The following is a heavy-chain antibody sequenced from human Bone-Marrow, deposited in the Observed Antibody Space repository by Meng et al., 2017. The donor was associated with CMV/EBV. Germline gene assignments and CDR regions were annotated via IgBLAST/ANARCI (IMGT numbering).Heavy chain of an antibody. D-gene: IGHD4-23*01. J-gene: IGHJ5*02. CDR2: IYYSGST. Sequence: GSLRLSCTASGGSISSSSYYWGWIRQPPGKGLEWIGSIYYSGSTYYNPSLKSRVTISVDTSKNQFSLKLSSVTAADTAVYYCAREKGNYGGAYNWFDPWGQGTLVTVSS. CDR1: GGSISSSSYY. V-gene: IGHV4-39*07. CDR3: AREKGNYGGAYNWFDP.